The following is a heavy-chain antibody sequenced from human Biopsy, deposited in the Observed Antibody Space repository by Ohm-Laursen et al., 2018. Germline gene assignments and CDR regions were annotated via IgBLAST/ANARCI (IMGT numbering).Heavy chain of an antibody. CDR1: GFSFSNYG. CDR2: ISHGGNDE. V-gene: IGHV3-30*18. D-gene: IGHD2-8*01. CDR3: AKCMTGGSNYYFHH. J-gene: IGHJ4*02. Sequence: SSLRLSCAASGFSFSNYGMHWVRQAPGKGLEWVALISHGGNDEYYADSVQGRFTISRDNSKNTVFLQMNSLRAEDTAVYYCAKCMTGGSNYYFHHCGQGTLVTVSS.